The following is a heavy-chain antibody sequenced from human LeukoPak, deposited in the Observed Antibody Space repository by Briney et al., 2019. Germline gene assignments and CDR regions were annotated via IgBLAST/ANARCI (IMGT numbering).Heavy chain of an antibody. CDR2: ISYDGSNK. CDR3: ARANLYYYDSSGSPYYFDY. J-gene: IGHJ4*02. Sequence: GGSLRLSCAASGFTFSSYGMHWVRQAPGKGLEWVAVISYDGSNKYYADSVKGRFTISRDNSKNTLYLQMNSLRAEDTAVYYCARANLYYYDSSGSPYYFDYWGQGTLVTVSS. D-gene: IGHD3-22*01. CDR1: GFTFSSYG. V-gene: IGHV3-33*05.